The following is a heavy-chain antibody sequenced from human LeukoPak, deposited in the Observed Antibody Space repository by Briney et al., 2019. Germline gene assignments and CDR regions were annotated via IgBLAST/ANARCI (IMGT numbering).Heavy chain of an antibody. CDR3: ARDFFAFGGVIALLDY. CDR1: GFTFSSYW. D-gene: IGHD3-16*02. V-gene: IGHV3-7*01. CDR2: IKLDGSEK. J-gene: IGHJ4*02. Sequence: GGSLRLSCAASGFTFSSYWMSWVRQAPGKGLEWVANIKLDGSEKYYVDSVKGRFTISRDNAKKSLYLQMNSLRDEDTAVYYCARDFFAFGGVIALLDYWGRGTLVTVSS.